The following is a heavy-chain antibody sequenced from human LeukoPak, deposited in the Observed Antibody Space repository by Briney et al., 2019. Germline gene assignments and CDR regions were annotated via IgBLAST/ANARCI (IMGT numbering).Heavy chain of an antibody. J-gene: IGHJ4*02. V-gene: IGHV1-69*13. D-gene: IGHD1-1*01. Sequence: ASVKVSCKASGGTFRSAAMSWVRQAPGQGLEWVGHIIPMFGTTTYAQNFQGRVSISADESTTTVYMELTSLTSDDTAIYYCTRDEYKGSATFNNWGQGTQVIVSS. CDR1: GGTFRSAA. CDR2: IIPMFGTT. CDR3: TRDEYKGSATFNN.